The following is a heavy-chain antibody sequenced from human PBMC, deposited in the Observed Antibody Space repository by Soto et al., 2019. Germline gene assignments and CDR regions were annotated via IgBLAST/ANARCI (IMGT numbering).Heavy chain of an antibody. Sequence: SVKVSCKASGYTFTSYHISWVRQAPGQGLEWMGWISAYNGNTNYAQKLQGRVTMTTDTSTSTAYMELRSLRSDDTAVYYCARGQYQLPEGADVWSQGTTVTVSS. CDR2: ISAYNGNT. CDR3: ARGQYQLPEGADV. CDR1: GYTFTSYH. J-gene: IGHJ6*02. V-gene: IGHV1-18*04. D-gene: IGHD2-2*01.